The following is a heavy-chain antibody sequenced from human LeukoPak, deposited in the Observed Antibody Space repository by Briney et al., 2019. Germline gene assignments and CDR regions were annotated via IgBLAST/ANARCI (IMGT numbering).Heavy chain of an antibody. V-gene: IGHV3-48*02. CDR1: GLTFSSYS. J-gene: IGHJ4*02. Sequence: GGSLRLSCAASGLTFSSYSMNWVRQAPGKGLEWISYISSGSFSTYYADSVKGRFTVSRDNAKNSLYLQMHSLSDEDTAVYYCARARGGGNSVPLSDCWGQGTLVTVSS. CDR2: ISSGSFST. D-gene: IGHD4-23*01. CDR3: ARARGGGNSVPLSDC.